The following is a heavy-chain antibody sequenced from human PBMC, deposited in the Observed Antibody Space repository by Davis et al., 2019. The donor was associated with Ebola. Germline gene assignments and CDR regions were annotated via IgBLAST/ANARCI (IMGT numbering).Heavy chain of an antibody. CDR1: GDSVSSIVAT. D-gene: IGHD3-16*01. V-gene: IGHV6-1*01. Sequence: MPSETLSLTCAISGDSVSSIVATWNWIRQSPSGGLEWLGRTYLRSEWYYDYAVSVRSRVSITRDTSKNQFSLQLNSLTPEDTAVYFCARERHYAGCDSWGQGTLVTVSS. CDR3: ARERHYAGCDS. CDR2: TYLRSEWYY. J-gene: IGHJ4*02.